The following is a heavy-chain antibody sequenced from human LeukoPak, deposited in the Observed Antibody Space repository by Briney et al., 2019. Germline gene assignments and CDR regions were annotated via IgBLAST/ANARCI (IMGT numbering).Heavy chain of an antibody. Sequence: SQTLSLTCTVSGASISSGGYYWSWIRQPAGKGLEWIGRIYTSGYTNYNPSLKSRVTMSVDTSKNQFSLELSSVTAADTAVYYCARMLLAVVPAASYYYMDVWGQGTTVTVSS. CDR1: GASISSGGYY. D-gene: IGHD2-2*01. J-gene: IGHJ6*03. CDR3: ARMLLAVVPAASYYYMDV. CDR2: IYTSGYT. V-gene: IGHV4-61*02.